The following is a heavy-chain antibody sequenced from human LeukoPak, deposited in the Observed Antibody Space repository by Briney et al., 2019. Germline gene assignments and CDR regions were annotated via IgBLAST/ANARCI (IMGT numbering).Heavy chain of an antibody. Sequence: SETLSLTCGVYGGSFNGHYWTWIRQPPGKGLEWIGEITQSGTTNYNPSLESRVTISVDTSKNQLSLRLTSATAADTAVYYCARADCTTISCPADYWGQGTLVTVSS. CDR1: GGSFNGHY. V-gene: IGHV4-34*01. CDR3: ARADCTTISCPADY. D-gene: IGHD2-2*01. J-gene: IGHJ4*02. CDR2: ITQSGTT.